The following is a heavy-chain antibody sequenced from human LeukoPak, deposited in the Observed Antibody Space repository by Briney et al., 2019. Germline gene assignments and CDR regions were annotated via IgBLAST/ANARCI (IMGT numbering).Heavy chain of an antibody. V-gene: IGHV3-48*04. Sequence: AGGSLRLSCAASGFTFSSYSMNWVRQAPGKGLEWVSYISSSSSTIYYADSVKGRFTISRDNAKNSLYLQMNSLRAEDTAVYYCARTSYSSGVPFHDYWGQGTLVTVSS. CDR3: ARTSYSSGVPFHDY. D-gene: IGHD6-19*01. J-gene: IGHJ4*02. CDR2: ISSSSSTI. CDR1: GFTFSSYS.